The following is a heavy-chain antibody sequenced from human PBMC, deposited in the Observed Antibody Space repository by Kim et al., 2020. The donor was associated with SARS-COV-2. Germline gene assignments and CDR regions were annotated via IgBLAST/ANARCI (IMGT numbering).Heavy chain of an antibody. J-gene: IGHJ6*02. Sequence: SVKVSCKASGFTFTSSAVQWVRQARGQRLEWIGWIVVGSGNTNYAQKFQERVTITRDMSTSTAYMELSSLKSEDTAVYYCAADSTVDFWSGSSIIPAPYYYYYGMDVWGQGTTVTVSS. D-gene: IGHD3-3*01. CDR1: GFTFTSSA. CDR3: AADSTVDFWSGSSIIPAPYYYYYGMDV. V-gene: IGHV1-58*01. CDR2: IVVGSGNT.